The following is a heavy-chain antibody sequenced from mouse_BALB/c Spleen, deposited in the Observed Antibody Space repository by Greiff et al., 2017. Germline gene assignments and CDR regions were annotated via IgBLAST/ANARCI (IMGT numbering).Heavy chain of an antibody. V-gene: IGHV1-7*01. CDR2: INPSTGYT. CDR1: GYTFTSYW. CDR3: ARWDYRYDDAMDY. J-gene: IGHJ4*01. Sequence: QVQLQQSGAELAKPGASVKMSCKASGYTFTSYWMHWVKQRPGQGLEWIGYINPSTGYTEYNQKFKDKATLTADKSSSTAYMQLSSLTSEDSAVYYCARWDYRYDDAMDYWGQGTSVTVSS. D-gene: IGHD2-14*01.